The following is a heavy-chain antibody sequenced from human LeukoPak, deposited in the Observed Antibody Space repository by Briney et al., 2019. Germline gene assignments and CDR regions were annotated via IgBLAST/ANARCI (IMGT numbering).Heavy chain of an antibody. V-gene: IGHV1-2*02. J-gene: IGHJ5*02. Sequence: ASVKVSCKASGYTFTGYYMHWVRQAPGQGLEWMGWINPNSGGTNYAQKFQGRVTMTRDTSISTAYMELSRLRSDDTAVYYCARVPLAVAGRRFDPWGQGTLVTVSS. CDR1: GYTFTGYY. D-gene: IGHD6-19*01. CDR3: ARVPLAVAGRRFDP. CDR2: INPNSGGT.